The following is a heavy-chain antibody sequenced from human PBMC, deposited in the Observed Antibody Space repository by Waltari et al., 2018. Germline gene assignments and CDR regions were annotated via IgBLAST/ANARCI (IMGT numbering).Heavy chain of an antibody. CDR3: ARVLAAAGTSSHYYYGMDV. CDR2: ISPIFGTA. CDR1: GGTFSSYA. D-gene: IGHD6-13*01. V-gene: IGHV1-69*13. J-gene: IGHJ6*02. Sequence: QVQLVQSGAEVKKPGSSVKVSCKASGGTFSSYAISWVRQAPGQGLEWMGGISPIFGTANYAQKFQGRVTITADESTSTAYMELSSLRSEDTAVYYCARVLAAAGTSSHYYYGMDVWGQGTTVTVSS.